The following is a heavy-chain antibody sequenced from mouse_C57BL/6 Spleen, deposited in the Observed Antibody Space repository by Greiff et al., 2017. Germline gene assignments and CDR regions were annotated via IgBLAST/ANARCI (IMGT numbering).Heavy chain of an antibody. CDR1: GYTFTNYW. Sequence: QVQLQQSGAELVRPGTSVKMSCKASGYTFTNYWIGWAKQRPGHGLEWIGEIYPGGGYTNYNEKFKGKATLTADTSSSTAYMQFSRLTSEDSAIYYCASVLYYGSTFGAMDYWGQGTSVTVSS. J-gene: IGHJ4*01. V-gene: IGHV1-63*01. CDR3: ASVLYYGSTFGAMDY. D-gene: IGHD1-1*01. CDR2: IYPGGGYT.